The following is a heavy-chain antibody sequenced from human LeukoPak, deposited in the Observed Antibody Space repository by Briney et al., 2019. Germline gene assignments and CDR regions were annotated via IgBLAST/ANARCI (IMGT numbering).Heavy chain of an antibody. Sequence: PGGSLRLSCAASGFTFGSFPMSWVRQAPGKGLEWVSAISGNGYPYYADSVKGRFTISRDNSKNTLYLQMNSPRAEDTAVYYCAELGITMIGGVWGKGTTVTISS. CDR3: AELGITMIGGV. V-gene: IGHV3-23*01. J-gene: IGHJ6*04. CDR1: GFTFGSFP. CDR2: ISGNGYP. D-gene: IGHD3-10*02.